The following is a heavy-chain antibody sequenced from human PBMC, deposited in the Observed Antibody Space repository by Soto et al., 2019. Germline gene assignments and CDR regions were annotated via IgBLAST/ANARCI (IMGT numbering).Heavy chain of an antibody. V-gene: IGHV4-34*01. D-gene: IGHD3-10*01. CDR3: ARGLRGVADY. Sequence: PSETLSLTCAVYGGSFSNYYWSWIRQSPGKGLDWIGEINHSGSTNYNPSLKSRVTISVDTSKSQFSLKLSSVTAADTAVYYCARGLRGVADYWGQGTLVTVSS. CDR1: GGSFSNYY. J-gene: IGHJ4*02. CDR2: INHSGST.